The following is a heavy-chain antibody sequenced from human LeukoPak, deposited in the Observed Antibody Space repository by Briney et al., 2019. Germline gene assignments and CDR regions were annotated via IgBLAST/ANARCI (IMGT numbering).Heavy chain of an antibody. CDR1: GITLSNYG. J-gene: IGHJ4*02. CDR2: ISDSGGRT. V-gene: IGHV3-23*01. D-gene: IGHD3-22*01. CDR3: AKRGVVIRVILVGFHKEAYYFDS. Sequence: GGSLRLSCAVSGITLSNYGMSWVRQAPGKGLEWVAGISDSGGRTNYADSVKGRFTISRDNPKNTLYLQMDSLRAEDTAVYFCAKRGVVIRVILVGFHKEAYYFDSWGQGALVTVSS.